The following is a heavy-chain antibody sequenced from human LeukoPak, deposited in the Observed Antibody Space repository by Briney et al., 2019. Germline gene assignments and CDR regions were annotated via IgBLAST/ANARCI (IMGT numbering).Heavy chain of an antibody. D-gene: IGHD5-18*01. J-gene: IGHJ4*02. V-gene: IGHV1-8*01. CDR3: ASNGYSYGTFDY. Sequence: ASVKVSCKASGYTFTCYDINWVRQATGQGLEWMGWMNPNSGNTGYAQKFQGRVTMTRNTSISTAYMELSSLRSEDTAVYYCASNGYSYGTFDYWGQGTLVTVSS. CDR1: GYTFTCYD. CDR2: MNPNSGNT.